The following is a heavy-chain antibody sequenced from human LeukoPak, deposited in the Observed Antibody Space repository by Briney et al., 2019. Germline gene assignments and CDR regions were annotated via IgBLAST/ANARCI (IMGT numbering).Heavy chain of an antibody. D-gene: IGHD1-26*01. CDR1: GFTFSSCA. V-gene: IGHV3-30-3*01. CDR2: ISYDGSNK. J-gene: IGHJ4*02. CDR3: ARGRGATTAYYFDY. Sequence: PGGSLRLSCAASGFTFSSCAMHWVRQAPGKGLEWVAVISYDGSNKYYADSVKGRFTISRDNSKNTLYLQMNSLRAEDTAVYYCARGRGATTAYYFDYWGQGTLVTVSS.